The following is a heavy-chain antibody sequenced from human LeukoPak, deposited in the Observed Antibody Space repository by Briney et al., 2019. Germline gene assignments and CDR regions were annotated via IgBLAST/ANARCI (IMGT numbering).Heavy chain of an antibody. Sequence: ASVKVSCKASGGTFSSYAISWVRQAPGQGLEWMGGIIPIFGTANYAQKFQGRVTITADESTSTAYMELSSLRSEDTAVYYCARGRGYSYELLLDPFDYWGQGTLVTVSS. V-gene: IGHV1-69*13. J-gene: IGHJ4*02. CDR3: ARGRGYSYELLLDPFDY. CDR2: IIPIFGTA. CDR1: GGTFSSYA. D-gene: IGHD5-18*01.